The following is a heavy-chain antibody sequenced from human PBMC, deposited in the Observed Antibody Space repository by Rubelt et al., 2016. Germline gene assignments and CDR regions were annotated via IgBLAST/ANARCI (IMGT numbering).Heavy chain of an antibody. CDR2: IAHDGSRK. D-gene: IGHD1-26*01. V-gene: IGHV3-30*04. Sequence: VQLLESGGGLVQPGGSLRLSCAASGFTFSIYAMHWVRQGPGKGLAWVAVIAHDGSRKYYEASVKGRFTISREDSKNTLYLQMNSLRDEDTAVYYWARDLTPGAPDYFDNWGQGTLVTVSS. CDR1: GFTFSIYA. CDR3: ARDLTPGAPDYFDN. J-gene: IGHJ4*02.